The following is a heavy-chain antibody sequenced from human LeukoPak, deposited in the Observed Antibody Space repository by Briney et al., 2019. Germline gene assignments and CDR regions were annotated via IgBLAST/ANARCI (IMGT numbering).Heavy chain of an antibody. CDR1: GGSISSDGFY. CDR3: ARGPSYCDF. Sequence: SETLSLTCTASGGSISSDGFYWSWVRQHPGKGLEWIGYISYRGSTYYNPSLKSRVSVSLDTSKSQFSLKLTSVTAADTAVYFCARGPSYCDFWGQGTLVTVFS. J-gene: IGHJ4*02. V-gene: IGHV4-31*03. CDR2: ISYRGST.